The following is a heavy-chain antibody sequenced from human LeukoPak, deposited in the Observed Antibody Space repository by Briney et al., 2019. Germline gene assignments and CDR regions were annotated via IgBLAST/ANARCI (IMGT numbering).Heavy chain of an antibody. CDR2: IYTSGST. CDR1: GGSISSYY. Sequence: PSETLSLTCTVSGGSISSYYWSWIRQPAGKGLEWIGRIYTSGSTNYNPSLKSRVTMSVDTSKNQFSLKLSSVTAADTAVYYCARGDPSGSYYNDAFDIWGQGTMVTVSS. D-gene: IGHD1-26*01. CDR3: ARGDPSGSYYNDAFDI. V-gene: IGHV4-4*07. J-gene: IGHJ3*02.